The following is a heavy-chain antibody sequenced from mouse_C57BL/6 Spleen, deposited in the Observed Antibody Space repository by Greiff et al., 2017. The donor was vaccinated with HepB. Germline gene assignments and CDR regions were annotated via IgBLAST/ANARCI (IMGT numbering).Heavy chain of an antibody. V-gene: IGHV1-82*01. CDR2: IYPGDGDT. D-gene: IGHD2-4*01. J-gene: IGHJ4*01. CDR1: GYAFSSSW. Sequence: VQLQQSGPELVKPGASVKISCKASGYAFSSSWMNWVKQRPGKGLEWIGRIYPGDGDTNYNGKFKGKATLTADKSSSTAYMQLSSLTSEDSAVYFCARHDYDDYYAMDYWGQGTSVTVSS. CDR3: ARHDYDDYYAMDY.